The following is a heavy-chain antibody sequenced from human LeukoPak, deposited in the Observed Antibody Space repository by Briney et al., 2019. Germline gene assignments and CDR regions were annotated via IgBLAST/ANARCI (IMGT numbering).Heavy chain of an antibody. Sequence: GRSLRLSCAASGFTFSSYGMHWVRQAPGKGLEWVSYISSSSSTICYADSVKGRFTISRDNAKNSLYLQMNSLRAEDTAVYYCARGDGIAAWDYWGQGTLVTVSS. CDR3: ARGDGIAAWDY. CDR2: ISSSSSTI. V-gene: IGHV3-48*01. D-gene: IGHD6-13*01. CDR1: GFTFSSYG. J-gene: IGHJ4*02.